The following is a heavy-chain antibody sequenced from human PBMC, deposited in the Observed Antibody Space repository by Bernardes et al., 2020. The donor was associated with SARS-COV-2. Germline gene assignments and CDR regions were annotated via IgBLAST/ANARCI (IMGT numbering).Heavy chain of an antibody. CDR1: GYTFTSYG. CDR3: ARDFQALSSGWFQWFDY. Sequence: ASVKVSCKASGYTFTSYGISWVRQAPGQGLEWMGWISAYNGNTNYAQKLQGRVTMTTDTSTSTAYMELRSLRSDDTAVYYCARDFQALSSGWFQWFDYWGQGTLVTVSS. V-gene: IGHV1-18*01. CDR2: ISAYNGNT. D-gene: IGHD6-19*01. J-gene: IGHJ4*02.